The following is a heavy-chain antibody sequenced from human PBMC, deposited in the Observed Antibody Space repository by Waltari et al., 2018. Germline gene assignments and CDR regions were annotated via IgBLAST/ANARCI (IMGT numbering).Heavy chain of an antibody. V-gene: IGHV4-34*01. CDR3: ARGRGVLRWFGEYNWFDP. CDR2: INHSGST. J-gene: IGHJ5*02. CDR1: GGSFSGYY. D-gene: IGHD3-10*01. Sequence: QVQLQQWGAGLLKPSETLSLTCAVYGGSFSGYYWSWIRQPPGKGLEWIGEINHSGSTNYNPSLKSRVTISVDTSKNQFSLKLSSVTAADTAVYYCARGRGVLRWFGEYNWFDPWGQGTLVTVSS.